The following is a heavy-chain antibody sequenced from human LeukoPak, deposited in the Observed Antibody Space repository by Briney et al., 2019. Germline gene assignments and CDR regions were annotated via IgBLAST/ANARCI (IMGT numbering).Heavy chain of an antibody. V-gene: IGHV3-23*01. CDR2: ISGSSGST. D-gene: IGHD6-19*01. J-gene: IGHJ4*02. CDR1: GFTFSSYA. CDR3: AKGRSIAVAGNSGFDY. Sequence: GGSLRVSCAASGFTFSSYAMSWVRQAPGKGLEWVSGISGSSGSTYYADSVKGRFTISRDNSKNTLYLQMNSLRAEDTAVYYCAKGRSIAVAGNSGFDYWGQGTLVTVSS.